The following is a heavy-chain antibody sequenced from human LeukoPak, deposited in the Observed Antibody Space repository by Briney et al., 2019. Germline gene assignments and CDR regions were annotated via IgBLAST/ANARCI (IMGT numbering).Heavy chain of an antibody. Sequence: GGSLRLSCAASGFTFSSYSMNWVRQAPGKGLEWVSSISSSSSYIYYADSVKGRFTISRDNAKNSLYLQMNSLRAEDTAVYYCARGEEYCTGGSCYRGSDYWGQGTLVTVSS. CDR3: ARGEEYCTGGSCYRGSDY. CDR1: GFTFSSYS. J-gene: IGHJ4*02. V-gene: IGHV3-21*01. D-gene: IGHD2-15*01. CDR2: ISSSSSYI.